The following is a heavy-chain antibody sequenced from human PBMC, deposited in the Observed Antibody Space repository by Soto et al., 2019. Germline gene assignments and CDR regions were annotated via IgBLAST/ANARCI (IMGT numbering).Heavy chain of an antibody. D-gene: IGHD3-10*01. CDR1: GFTFAGYST. V-gene: IGHV3-23*01. J-gene: IGHJ4*02. Sequence: EVHLLESGGGLVQPGGSLRLSCAASGFTFAGYSTMSWVRQAPGKGLEWVSSISGSGGSTYYADSVKGRFTISRDNSKNTLYLQMNALSAEDTAFYYCAKVRGGFAGAREYFDYWGQGALVTVSS. CDR2: ISGSGGST. CDR3: AKVRGGFAGAREYFDY.